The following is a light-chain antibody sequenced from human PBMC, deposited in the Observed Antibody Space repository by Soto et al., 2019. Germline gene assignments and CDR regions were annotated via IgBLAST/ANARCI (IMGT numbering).Light chain of an antibody. CDR1: SGINVGTYR. CDR2: YKSDSDK. J-gene: IGLJ2*01. V-gene: IGLV5-45*02. Sequence: QLVLTQPSSVSASPGASASLTCTLRSGINVGTYRIYWYQQKPGSPPQYLLRYKSDSDKQQGSGVPSRFSGSKDASANAGILLISGLQSEDEADYYCMIWHSSAVVFGGGTKLTVL. CDR3: MIWHSSAVV.